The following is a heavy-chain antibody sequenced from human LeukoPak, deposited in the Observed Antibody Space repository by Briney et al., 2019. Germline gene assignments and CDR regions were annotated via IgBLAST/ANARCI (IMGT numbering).Heavy chain of an antibody. CDR3: ARGSSSRSFDY. Sequence: GGSLRLSCAASGFTFSNYAMSWVRQAPGKGLEWVSVIYSGGSTYYADSVKGRFTISRDNSKNTLYLQMNSLRAEDTAVYYCARGSSSRSFDYWGQGTLVTVSS. V-gene: IGHV3-53*01. CDR1: GFTFSNYA. J-gene: IGHJ4*02. D-gene: IGHD6-13*01. CDR2: IYSGGST.